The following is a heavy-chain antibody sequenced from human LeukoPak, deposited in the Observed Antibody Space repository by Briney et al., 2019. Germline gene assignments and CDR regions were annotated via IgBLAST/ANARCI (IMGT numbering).Heavy chain of an antibody. CDR3: AKGRGKDGQNLFDY. D-gene: IGHD5-24*01. CDR2: INPDGSNT. J-gene: IGHJ4*02. V-gene: IGHV3-74*01. CDR1: GFTFSNYW. Sequence: GGSLRLSCAASGFTFSNYWIHWVRQDPGKGLVWVSYINPDGSNTNYADSVKGRFTISRDNSKNTLFLQIDNLRVDDTAVYYCAKGRGKDGQNLFDYWGQGTLITVSS.